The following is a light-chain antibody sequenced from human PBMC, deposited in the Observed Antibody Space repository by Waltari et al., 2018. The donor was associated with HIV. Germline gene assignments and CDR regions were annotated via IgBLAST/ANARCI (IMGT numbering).Light chain of an antibody. J-gene: IGLJ1*01. CDR1: SSNIGSNT. CDR2: SLD. Sequence: QSVLTQTPSASGTPGQRVIVSCSGSSSNIGSNTVNWYLQLPGAAPRLLIHSLDQRPAGVPDRFSGSKAGASASLAISGLQSEDEADYYCAAWDDSLNAYVFGGGTKVTVL. V-gene: IGLV1-44*01. CDR3: AAWDDSLNAYV.